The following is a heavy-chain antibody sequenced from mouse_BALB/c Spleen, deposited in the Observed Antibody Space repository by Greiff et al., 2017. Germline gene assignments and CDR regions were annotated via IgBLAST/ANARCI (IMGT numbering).Heavy chain of an antibody. CDR3: ARDQDYGSAAGFAY. D-gene: IGHD1-1*01. Sequence: EVQGVESGGGLVKPGGSLKLSCAASGFTFSDYYMYWVRQTPEKRLEWVATISDGGSYTYYPDSVKGRFTISRDNAKNNLYLQMSSLKSEDTAMYYCARDQDYGSAAGFAYWGQGTLVTVSA. CDR1: GFTFSDYY. J-gene: IGHJ3*01. CDR2: ISDGGSYT. V-gene: IGHV5-4*02.